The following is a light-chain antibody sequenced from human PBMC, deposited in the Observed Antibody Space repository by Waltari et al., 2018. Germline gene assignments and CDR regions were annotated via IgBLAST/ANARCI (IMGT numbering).Light chain of an antibody. CDR3: SSYAGSKTLI. V-gene: IGLV2-8*01. CDR2: EVS. CDR1: SSDIGGYNY. Sequence: QSALTQPPSASGSPGQSVTISCTGTSSDIGGYNYVSWFQQHPDKAPKLMIYEVSKRPSGVPDTFSGSKSGNTASLTVSGLQAEDEADYYCSSYAGSKTLIFGGGTKLTVL. J-gene: IGLJ2*01.